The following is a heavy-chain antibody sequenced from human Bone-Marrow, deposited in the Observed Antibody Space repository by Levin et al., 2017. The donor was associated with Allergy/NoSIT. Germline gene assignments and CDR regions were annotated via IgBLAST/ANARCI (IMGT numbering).Heavy chain of an antibody. D-gene: IGHD5-24*01. CDR2: INYSGST. CDR3: ARELVGYNFPHQYYSGLDV. CDR1: GGSVGSGSYY. Sequence: SETLSLTCTVSGGSVGSGSYYWNWIRQFPGKELQWIGYINYSGSTIYNPSLNSRVNISFDTSKSQFFLRLSSVTAADTAVYYCARELVGYNFPHQYYSGLDVWGQGTTVTVSS. V-gene: IGHV4-61*01. J-gene: IGHJ6*02.